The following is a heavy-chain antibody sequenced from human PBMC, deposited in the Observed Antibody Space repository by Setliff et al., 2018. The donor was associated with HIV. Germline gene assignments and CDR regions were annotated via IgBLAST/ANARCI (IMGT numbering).Heavy chain of an antibody. CDR3: VSVGPWYCGSSGYLASWDY. CDR1: GFTFNHYA. D-gene: IGHD3-22*01. V-gene: IGHV1-69*05. Sequence: SVKVSCKASGFTFNHYALNWVRQAPGRRPEWMGGTIPMSGIPNYAQNFQVRVTITTDHSTTKTYMELSNLSSEDTAVYYCVSVGPWYCGSSGYLASWDYWGQGTLVTVSS. CDR2: TIPMSGIP. J-gene: IGHJ4*02.